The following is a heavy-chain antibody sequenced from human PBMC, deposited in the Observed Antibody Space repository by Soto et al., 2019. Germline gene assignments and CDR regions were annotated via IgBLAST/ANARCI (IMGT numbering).Heavy chain of an antibody. J-gene: IGHJ6*03. CDR2: IIPIFGTA. V-gene: IGHV1-69*13. D-gene: IGHD4-4*01. CDR3: ASTDSNPSDYYYMDV. Sequence: SVKVSCKASGGTFSSYAISWVRQAPGQGLEWMGGIIPIFGTANYAQKFQGRVTITADESTSTAYMELSSLRSEDTALYYCASTDSNPSDYYYMDVWGKGTTVTVSS. CDR1: GGTFSSYA.